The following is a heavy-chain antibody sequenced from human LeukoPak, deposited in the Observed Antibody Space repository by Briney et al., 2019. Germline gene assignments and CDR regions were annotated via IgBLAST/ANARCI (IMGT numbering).Heavy chain of an antibody. V-gene: IGHV4-59*12. D-gene: IGHD3-10*01. CDR1: GGSITSYY. J-gene: IGHJ3*02. CDR3: ARGLAVYGFGKRGVAFDI. CDR2: IYYSGST. Sequence: KPSETLSLTCTVSGGSITSYYWGWIRQPPGKGLEWIGYIYYSGSTSYNPSLKSRVTMSVDTSKNQFSLKLSSVTAADTAVYYCARGLAVYGFGKRGVAFDIWGQGTMVTVSS.